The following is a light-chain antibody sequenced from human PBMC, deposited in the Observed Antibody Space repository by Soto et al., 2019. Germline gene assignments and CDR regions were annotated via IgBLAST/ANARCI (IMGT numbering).Light chain of an antibody. CDR3: QQYGSSPCT. Sequence: EIVLTQSPGTLSLSPGERATLSCRASQSVSSSYLAWYQQKHGQAPRLLIYGASSRATGIPDRFSGSGSGTDFTLTISRLEPEDFAVYYCQQYGSSPCTFGQGTKVEIK. J-gene: IGKJ1*01. CDR2: GAS. CDR1: QSVSSSY. V-gene: IGKV3-20*01.